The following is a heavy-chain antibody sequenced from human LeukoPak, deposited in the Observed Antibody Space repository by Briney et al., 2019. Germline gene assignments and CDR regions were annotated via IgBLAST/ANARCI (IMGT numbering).Heavy chain of an antibody. CDR1: GGSISNYY. CDR2: ISDSGSA. D-gene: IGHD3-16*01. Sequence: SETLSLTCTVSGGSISNYYWTWIRQPPGKGLEWIGHISDSGSANYNPSLKTRLTMSVDTSKNQFSLNLISVTAADTAMYYCTRGDYYDGGGRNWFDPWGQGTLVTVSS. CDR3: TRGDYYDGGGRNWFDP. V-gene: IGHV4-59*12. J-gene: IGHJ5*02.